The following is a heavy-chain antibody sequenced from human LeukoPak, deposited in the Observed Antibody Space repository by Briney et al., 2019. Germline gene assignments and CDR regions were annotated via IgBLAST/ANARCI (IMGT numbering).Heavy chain of an antibody. Sequence: SQTLSLTCAISGDSVSSSSATWNWIRQSPSRGLEWLGRAYHKSKWYYDYAVSVKSRITISPDTSRNQFSLQLNSVTPEDTAVYYCASDPSGGFRWYFDLWGRGTLVTVSS. CDR1: GDSVSSSSAT. CDR2: AYHKSKWYY. J-gene: IGHJ2*01. D-gene: IGHD2-15*01. V-gene: IGHV6-1*01. CDR3: ASDPSGGFRWYFDL.